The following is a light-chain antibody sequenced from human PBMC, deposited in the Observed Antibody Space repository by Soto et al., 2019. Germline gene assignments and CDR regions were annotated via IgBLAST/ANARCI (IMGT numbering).Light chain of an antibody. CDR2: SAS. CDR1: QNISTN. CDR3: QQLNA. V-gene: IGKV3-15*01. Sequence: DIVMTQSPATLSVSPGERATLSCRASQNISTNVAWYQQKPGQAPRLLLLSASSRLSDIPARFSGSGSGTEFTLTISSLEPEDFAVYYCQQLNAFGQGTKLEIK. J-gene: IGKJ2*01.